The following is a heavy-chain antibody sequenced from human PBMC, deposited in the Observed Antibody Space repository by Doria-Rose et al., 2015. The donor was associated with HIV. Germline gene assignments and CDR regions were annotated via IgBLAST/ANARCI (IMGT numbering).Heavy chain of an antibody. Sequence: VQLVESGPGLVKPSETLSLTCSVSGGSISHYYWSWIRQPPGQGLEYIGDIFYTGSTNYSPSLKSRVSISIDTSKNKFSLRLSSVTAADTAVYYCARVLSGTYDYWGQGTLVTVSS. J-gene: IGHJ4*02. CDR2: IFYTGST. D-gene: IGHD1-26*01. CDR3: ARVLSGTYDY. V-gene: IGHV4-59*01. CDR1: GGSISHYY.